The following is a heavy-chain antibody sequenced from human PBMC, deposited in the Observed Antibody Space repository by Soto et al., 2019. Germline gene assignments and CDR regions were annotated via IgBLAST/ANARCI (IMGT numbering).Heavy chain of an antibody. Sequence: SETLSLTCTVSGGSISSSSYYWGWIRQPPGKGLEWIGRIYYSGSTYYNPSLKSRFTISVDTSKNQFSLKLSCVTAADTAVYYCARHIAVAGTYYYYMDVWGKGTTVTVSS. CDR1: GGSISSSSYY. CDR2: IYYSGST. D-gene: IGHD6-19*01. J-gene: IGHJ6*03. V-gene: IGHV4-39*01. CDR3: ARHIAVAGTYYYYMDV.